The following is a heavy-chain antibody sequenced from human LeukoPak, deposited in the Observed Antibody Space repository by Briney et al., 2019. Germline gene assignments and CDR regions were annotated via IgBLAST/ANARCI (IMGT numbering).Heavy chain of an antibody. CDR3: ASSGRSSLSGRLYYYYYGMDV. V-gene: IGHV4-34*01. J-gene: IGHJ6*02. CDR2: INHSGST. CDR1: GGSFSGYY. Sequence: SETLSLTCAVYGGSFSGYYWSWIRQPPGKGLEWIGEINHSGSTNYNPSLKSRVTISVDTSKNQFSLKLSSVTAADTAVYYCASSGRSSLSGRLYYYYYGMDVWGQGTTVTVSS. D-gene: IGHD2-2*01.